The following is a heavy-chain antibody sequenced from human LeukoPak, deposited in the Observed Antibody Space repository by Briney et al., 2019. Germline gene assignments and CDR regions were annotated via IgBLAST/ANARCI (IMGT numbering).Heavy chain of an antibody. CDR3: AKDGGGTIFGMVIILHYMDV. V-gene: IGHV3-23*01. CDR1: GFTFSSYA. J-gene: IGHJ6*03. CDR2: ISGSGNST. D-gene: IGHD3-3*01. Sequence: GGSLRLSCAASGFTFSSYAMNWVRQAPGKGLEWVSTISGSGNSTYYADSVKGRFTISRDNSKNTLYLQMNSLRAEDTALYYCAKDGGGTIFGMVIILHYMDVWGKGTTVTVSS.